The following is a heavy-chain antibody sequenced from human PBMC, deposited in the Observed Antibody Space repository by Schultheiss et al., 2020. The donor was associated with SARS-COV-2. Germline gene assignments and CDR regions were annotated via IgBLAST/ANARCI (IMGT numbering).Heavy chain of an antibody. CDR2: ISGSGGST. Sequence: GGSLRLSCAASGFTFSSYAMSWVRQAPGKGLEWVSAISGSGGSTYYADSVKGRFTISRDNSKNTLYLQMNSLRAEDTAVYYCAKDPDWVTTSDTQFDYWGQGTLVTVSS. D-gene: IGHD4-17*01. J-gene: IGHJ4*02. CDR1: GFTFSSYA. V-gene: IGHV3-23*01. CDR3: AKDPDWVTTSDTQFDY.